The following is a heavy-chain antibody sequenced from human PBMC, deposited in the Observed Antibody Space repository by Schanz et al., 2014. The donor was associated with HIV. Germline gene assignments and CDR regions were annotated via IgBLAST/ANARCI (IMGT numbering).Heavy chain of an antibody. CDR1: GYSISRGGYY. Sequence: QVHLQESGPGLVKPSQTLSLTCSVSGYSISRGGYYWSWIRQHPGKGLGWIGYIYHSGSTYYNPSLKTRVTISVDTSKNQFSLKLRSVTAADTAVYYCARALNRGSSSWYIWYFAYWGQGTLVTVS. V-gene: IGHV4-31*02. D-gene: IGHD6-13*01. CDR2: IYHSGST. J-gene: IGHJ4*02. CDR3: ARALNRGSSSWYIWYFAY.